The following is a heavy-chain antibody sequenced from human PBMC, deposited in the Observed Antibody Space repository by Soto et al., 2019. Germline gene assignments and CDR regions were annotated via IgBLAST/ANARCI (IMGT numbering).Heavy chain of an antibody. Sequence: PGGSLRLSCAASGFTFNSYSVNWVRQAPGKGLEWVASISSGSVYIDFADSVRGRFTISRDDVTNSVSLQMDSLRVEDTGTYYCARYDAFKAFDLWGQGTMVTVSS. CDR2: ISSGSVYI. CDR3: ARYDAFKAFDL. D-gene: IGHD1-1*01. V-gene: IGHV3-21*06. CDR1: GFTFNSYS. J-gene: IGHJ3*01.